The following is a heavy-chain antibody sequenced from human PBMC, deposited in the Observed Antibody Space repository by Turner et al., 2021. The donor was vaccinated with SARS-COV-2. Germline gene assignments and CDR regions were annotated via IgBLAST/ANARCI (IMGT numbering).Heavy chain of an antibody. CDR3: ARDYYEFGSGKSFKHASFDY. CDR2: ISSRISNN. J-gene: IGHJ4*02. CDR1: GFLFSSYS. D-gene: IGHD3-3*01. Sequence: VQLVETGGGLIQPWGSLSLFFAASGFLFSSYSMNWVRQAPGKGLEGDSSISSRISNNNYADSVKGRFTISRDNDKNTLYLQMNSMSAEDTDVYYCARDYYEFGSGKSFKHASFDYWGQGTLVNVSS. V-gene: IGHV3-21*01.